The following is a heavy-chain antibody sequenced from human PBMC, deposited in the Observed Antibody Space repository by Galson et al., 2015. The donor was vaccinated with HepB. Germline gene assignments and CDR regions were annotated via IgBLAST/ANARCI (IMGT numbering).Heavy chain of an antibody. Sequence: SLRLSCAASGFTFSSYGMHWVRQAPGKGLEWVAVIWYDGSNKYYADSVKGRFTISRDNSKNTLYLQMNSLRAEDTAVYYCARSQNSGDWYFDLWGRGTLVTVSS. CDR2: IWYDGSNK. J-gene: IGHJ2*01. D-gene: IGHD2/OR15-2a*01. CDR1: GFTFSSYG. V-gene: IGHV3-33*08. CDR3: ARSQNSGDWYFDL.